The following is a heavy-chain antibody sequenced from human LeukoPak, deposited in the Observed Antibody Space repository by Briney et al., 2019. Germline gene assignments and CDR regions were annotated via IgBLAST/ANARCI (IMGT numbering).Heavy chain of an antibody. CDR2: IYSDGGT. V-gene: IGHV3-66*04. CDR3: ASHFPTNFYASLDYLN. CDR1: GFTVTSKY. J-gene: IGHJ4*02. Sequence: PGGSLRLSCTAPGFTVTSKYLSWVRQAPGKGLEWLSRIYSDGGTHYADSLKGRFTISRDISKNTRYLQMNSLRAEDTAVYYCASHFPTNFYASLDYLNWGQGTLVTVSS. D-gene: IGHD2/OR15-2a*01.